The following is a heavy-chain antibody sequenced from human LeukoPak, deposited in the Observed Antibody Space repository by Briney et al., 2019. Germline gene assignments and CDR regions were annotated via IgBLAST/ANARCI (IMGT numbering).Heavy chain of an antibody. J-gene: IGHJ4*02. CDR2: ISYDGSNK. Sequence: GGSLRLSCAASGFTFSSYAMHLVRQAPGKGLGWVAVISYDGSNKYYADSVKGRFTISRDNSKNTLYLQMNSLRAEDTAVYYCARDGITFGGVIVIGTTFDYWGQGTLVTVSS. CDR3: ARDGITFGGVIVIGTTFDY. CDR1: GFTFSSYA. V-gene: IGHV3-30-3*01. D-gene: IGHD3-16*02.